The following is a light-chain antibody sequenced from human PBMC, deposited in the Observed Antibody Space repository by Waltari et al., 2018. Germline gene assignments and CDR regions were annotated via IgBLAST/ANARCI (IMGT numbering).Light chain of an antibody. J-gene: IGLJ1*01. CDR1: SLRSYY. Sequence: SSELTQDPAVSVALGQTVRITCQGDSLRSYYAYWYRQKPGHAPLLVMYGKNNRPSGIPDRFSGSYSGDTASLTITGAQAEDEADYYCNSRDSNGNPFVFGPATKVTVL. V-gene: IGLV3-19*01. CDR3: NSRDSNGNPFV. CDR2: GKN.